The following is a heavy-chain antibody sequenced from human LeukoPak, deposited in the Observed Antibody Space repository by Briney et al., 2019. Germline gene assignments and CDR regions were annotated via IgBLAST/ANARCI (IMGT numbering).Heavy chain of an antibody. J-gene: IGHJ4*02. V-gene: IGHV3-23*01. Sequence: GGSLRLSCAASGFTFSSYAMSWVRQAPGKGLEWVSAISGSGGSTYYADSVKGRFTISRDNSKNTLYLQMNSLRAEDTAVYYCAKGLGHSSGYSWPLDYWGQGTLVTVSS. CDR2: ISGSGGST. CDR3: AKGLGHSSGYSWPLDY. D-gene: IGHD3-22*01. CDR1: GFTFSSYA.